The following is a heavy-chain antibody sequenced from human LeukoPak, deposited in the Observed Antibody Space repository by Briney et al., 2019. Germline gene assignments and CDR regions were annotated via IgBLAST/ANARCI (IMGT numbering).Heavy chain of an antibody. J-gene: IGHJ5*02. CDR1: GYTFTGYY. V-gene: IGHV1-2*02. D-gene: IGHD3-10*01. CDR2: INPNSGGT. Sequence: ASVKVSCKASGYTFTGYYMHWVRQAPGQGLEWMGGINPNSGGTKYAQKFQGRVTMTRDTSISTAYMELSRLRSDATGVYYCARSRYYYGSGSYFLNWFDPWGQGTLVTVSS. CDR3: ARSRYYYGSGSYFLNWFDP.